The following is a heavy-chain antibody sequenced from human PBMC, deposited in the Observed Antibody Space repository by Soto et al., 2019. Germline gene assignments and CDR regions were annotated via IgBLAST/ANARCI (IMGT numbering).Heavy chain of an antibody. CDR3: VHRRRDSGPNGDY. J-gene: IGHJ4*02. CDR2: IYWHNDK. D-gene: IGHD3-10*01. Sequence: SGPTLVNPTQTLTLTCTFSGLSLSTNVMGVGWIRQPPGKAPEWLSLIYWHNDKRYSPSLKNRLTVTKDDSKNQVVLTMTDMEPVDTATYYGVHRRRDSGPNGDYWGRGILVTVSS. CDR1: GLSLSTNVMG. V-gene: IGHV2-5*01.